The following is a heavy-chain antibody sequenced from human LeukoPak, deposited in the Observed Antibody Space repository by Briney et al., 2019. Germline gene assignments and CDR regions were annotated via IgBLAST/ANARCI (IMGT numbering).Heavy chain of an antibody. CDR2: ISYDGS. Sequence: GGSLRLSCAASGFSFSSYAFHWVRQAPGKGLEWVALISYDGSYNADSVKGRFTISRDNSKNTLYLQLNSLRVEDTAVYYCAKAYSTSLYGDAFHIWSQGTMVTVSP. J-gene: IGHJ3*02. D-gene: IGHD6-13*01. CDR1: GFSFSSYA. V-gene: IGHV3-30*04. CDR3: AKAYSTSLYGDAFHI.